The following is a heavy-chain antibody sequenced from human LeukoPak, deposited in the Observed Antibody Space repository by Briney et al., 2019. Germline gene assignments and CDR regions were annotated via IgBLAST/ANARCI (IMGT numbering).Heavy chain of an antibody. D-gene: IGHD1-26*01. V-gene: IGHV4-59*01. CDR1: GGSISTYY. J-gene: IGHJ3*02. CDR3: ARHLGLVGATSDAFDI. CDR2: IYYSGNT. Sequence: SETLSLTCTVSGGSISTYYWSWIRQPPGKGLEWIGYIYYSGNTNYNPSLKSRVTLSVDTSKNQFSLKLSSVTAADTAVYYCARHLGLVGATSDAFDIWGQGTMVTVSS.